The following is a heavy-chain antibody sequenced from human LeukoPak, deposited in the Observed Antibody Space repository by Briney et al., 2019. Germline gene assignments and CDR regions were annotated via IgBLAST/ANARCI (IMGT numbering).Heavy chain of an antibody. CDR2: IYYSGNT. J-gene: IGHJ3*02. Sequence: SETLSLTCTVSGGSISSYYWSWIRRPPGKGLEWIGYIYYSGNTNYNPSLKSRVTISVDTSKNQFSLKLSSVTAADTAVYYCARGLISGNYYHAFDIWGQGTMVTVSS. D-gene: IGHD1-26*01. V-gene: IGHV4-59*01. CDR3: ARGLISGNYYHAFDI. CDR1: GGSISSYY.